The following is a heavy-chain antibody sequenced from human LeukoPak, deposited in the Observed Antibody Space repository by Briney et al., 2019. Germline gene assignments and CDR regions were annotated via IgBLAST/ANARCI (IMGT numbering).Heavy chain of an antibody. D-gene: IGHD4-17*01. CDR1: GGSISSGGYY. CDR3: ARATRPANDYGDYFDY. V-gene: IGHV4-31*03. CDR2: IYYSGST. J-gene: IGHJ4*02. Sequence: TLSLTCTVSGGSISSGGYYWSWIRQHPGKGLEWIGYIYYSGSTYYNPSLKSRVTILVDTSKNQFSLKLSSVTAADTAVYYCARATRPANDYGDYFDYWGQGTLVTVSS.